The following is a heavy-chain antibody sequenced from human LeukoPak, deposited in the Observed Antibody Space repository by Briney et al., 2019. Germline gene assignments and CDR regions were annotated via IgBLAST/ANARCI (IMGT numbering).Heavy chain of an antibody. CDR1: GFTFSSYA. D-gene: IGHD2-21*01. CDR2: ISGSGGST. V-gene: IGHV3-23*01. J-gene: IGHJ3*02. CDR3: ARDVVVVGYAFDI. Sequence: GGSLRLSCAASGFTFSSYAMSWVRQAPGKGLEWVSAISGSGGSTYYADSVKGRFTISRDNAKNSLYLQMNSLRAEDTAVYYCARDVVVVGYAFDIWGQGTMVTVSS.